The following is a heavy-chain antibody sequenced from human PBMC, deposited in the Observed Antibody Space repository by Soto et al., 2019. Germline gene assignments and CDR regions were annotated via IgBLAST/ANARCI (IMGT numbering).Heavy chain of an antibody. CDR2: ISSSGGST. J-gene: IGHJ4*02. CDR3: AKDAREVLAPNYFDY. D-gene: IGHD2-15*01. CDR1: GFTFSTYA. V-gene: IGHV3-23*01. Sequence: EVQLLESGGGLVQPGGSLRFSCEASGFTFSTYAMSWVRQAPGKGLEWVSGISSSGGSTNYADSVKGRFTISRDNSKNTLYLQMNSLRAEDTAVYYCAKDAREVLAPNYFDYWGQGTLVTVSS.